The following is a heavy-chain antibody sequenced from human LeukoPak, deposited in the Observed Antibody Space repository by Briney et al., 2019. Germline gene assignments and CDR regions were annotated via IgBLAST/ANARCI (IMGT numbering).Heavy chain of an antibody. CDR1: GFTFSDSA. J-gene: IGHJ4*02. CDR3: AKGGNYAPLDY. V-gene: IGHV3-23*01. CDR2: ISTSGSDT. D-gene: IGHD1-7*01. Sequence: GGSLRLSCAASGFTFSDSAMTWVRQAPGKGLHWVSAISTSGSDTIYTDSVRGRFTISRDNSKNTLYLQMNSLRAEDTAVYYCAKGGNYAPLDYWGQGTLVTVS.